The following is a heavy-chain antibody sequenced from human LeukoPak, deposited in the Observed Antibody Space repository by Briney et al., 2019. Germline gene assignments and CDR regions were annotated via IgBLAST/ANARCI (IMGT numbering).Heavy chain of an antibody. CDR2: IHYNGNN. J-gene: IGHJ4*02. Sequence: PSETLSLTCTISGGSISSYYWNWIRQPPGKGPEWIGYIHYNGNNNYNPSLKSRVTMSVDTSKNQFSLKLSSVTAADTAVYYCARGSTLHPACGGDCYPLDYWGQGTLVTVSS. CDR3: ARGSTLHPACGGDCYPLDY. D-gene: IGHD2-21*02. CDR1: GGSISSYY. V-gene: IGHV4-59*01.